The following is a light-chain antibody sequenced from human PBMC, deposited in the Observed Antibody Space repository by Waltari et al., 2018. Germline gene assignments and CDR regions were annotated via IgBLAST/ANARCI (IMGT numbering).Light chain of an antibody. CDR3: QQADSFPLT. J-gene: IGKJ4*01. Sequence: IQMTQSPSSVSASVGDGVTITCRASRDITHWLAWYQQKPGEAPKLLIYAASNLERGVPSRVSGGGSGTEFNLTISRLQPEGFATYYCQQADSFPLTFGGGTKVESK. CDR2: AAS. V-gene: IGKV1-12*01. CDR1: RDITHW.